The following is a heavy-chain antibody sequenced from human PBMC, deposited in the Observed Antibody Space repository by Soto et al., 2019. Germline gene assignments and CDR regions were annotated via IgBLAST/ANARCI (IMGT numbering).Heavy chain of an antibody. CDR3: ARGVNNYYYLDV. CDR1: GFTFSDYW. J-gene: IGHJ6*03. D-gene: IGHD3-3*01. V-gene: IGHV3-74*01. CDR2: IKRDGGTA. Sequence: PGGSLRLSCAAPGFTFSDYWMHWVRQVPGKGLEWVSRIKRDGGTANYADSVKGRFTISRDNAKNTLYLEMNSLRVEDTADYYCARGVNNYYYLDVWGKGTTVTVSS.